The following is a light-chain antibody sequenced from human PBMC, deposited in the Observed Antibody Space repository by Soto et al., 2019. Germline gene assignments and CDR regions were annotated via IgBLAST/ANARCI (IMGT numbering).Light chain of an antibody. J-gene: IGLJ1*01. V-gene: IGLV3-21*04. CDR2: YDS. CDR3: QVWDITTDHYV. CDR1: NIGSKR. Sequence: SYELTQPPSVSVAPEKTARLICGGDNIGSKRVHWYRQKPGQAPVLVIYYDSDRPSGIPERFSGSNSGNTATLTINRVEAGDEADYYCQVWDITTDHYVFGTGTKLTVL.